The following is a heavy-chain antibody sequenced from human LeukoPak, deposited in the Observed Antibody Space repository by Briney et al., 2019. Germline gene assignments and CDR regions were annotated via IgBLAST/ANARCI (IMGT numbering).Heavy chain of an antibody. CDR1: GFTVSGNY. CDR2: ISGSGGST. CDR3: AKTVDYYDSSGPDY. Sequence: PGGSLRLSCAASGFTVSGNYMSWVRQAPGKGLEWVSAISGSGGSTYYADSVKGRFTISRDNSKNTLYLQMNSLRAEDTAVYYCAKTVDYYDSSGPDYWGQGTLVTVSS. D-gene: IGHD3-22*01. V-gene: IGHV3-23*01. J-gene: IGHJ4*02.